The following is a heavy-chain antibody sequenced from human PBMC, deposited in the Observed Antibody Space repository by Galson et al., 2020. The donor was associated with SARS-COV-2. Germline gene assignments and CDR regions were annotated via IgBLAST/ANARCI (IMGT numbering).Heavy chain of an antibody. V-gene: IGHV4-39*01. CDR1: GGSISTSSDY. CDR2: ISYSGST. Sequence: SETLSLTCTVSGGSISTSSDYWGWIRPPPGQGLEWIGTISYSGSTYYNPSLKSRVIISVDTSKNQFSLTLSSVTAADTGVYYCARRKYYNYYMDVWGKGTTVTISS. CDR3: ARRKYYNYYMDV. D-gene: IGHD6-6*01. J-gene: IGHJ6*03.